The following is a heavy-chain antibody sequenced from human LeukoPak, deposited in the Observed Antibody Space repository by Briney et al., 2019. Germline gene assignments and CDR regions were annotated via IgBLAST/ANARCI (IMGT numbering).Heavy chain of an antibody. CDR3: ARGLDQLLVAH. CDR1: GGSISSGGYS. CDR2: IYHSGST. J-gene: IGHJ4*02. Sequence: SETLSLTCAVSGGSISSGGYSWSWIRQPPGKGLEWIGYIYHSGSTYYNPSLKSRVTISVDRSKNQFSLKLSSVTAADTAVYYCARGLDQLLVAHWGQGTLVTVSS. V-gene: IGHV4-30-2*01. D-gene: IGHD2-2*01.